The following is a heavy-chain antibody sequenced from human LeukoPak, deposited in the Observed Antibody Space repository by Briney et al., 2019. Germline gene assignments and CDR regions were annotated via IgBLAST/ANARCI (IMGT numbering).Heavy chain of an antibody. CDR2: IYTSGGT. J-gene: IGHJ4*02. V-gene: IGHV4-4*09. CDR1: GGSISSYY. D-gene: IGHD5-18*01. Sequence: SETLSLTCTVSGGSISSYYWSWIRQPSGKGLEWIGYIYTSGGTNYNPSLKSRVTISVDTSKSQFSLKLSSVTAADTAVYYCARRRQLWLPFDYWGQGTLVTVSS. CDR3: ARRRQLWLPFDY.